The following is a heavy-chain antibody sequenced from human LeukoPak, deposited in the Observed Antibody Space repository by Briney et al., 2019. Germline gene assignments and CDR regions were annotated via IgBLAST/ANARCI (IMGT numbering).Heavy chain of an antibody. Sequence: GGSLRLSCAASGFTVSSNYMSWVRQAPGKGLEWVSVIYSGGSTYYADSAKGRFTISRDNSKNTLYLQMNSLRAEDTAVYYCARDTLGGPYFDYWGQGTLVTVSS. CDR2: IYSGGST. J-gene: IGHJ4*02. CDR1: GFTVSSNY. CDR3: ARDTLGGPYFDY. V-gene: IGHV3-53*01. D-gene: IGHD3-16*01.